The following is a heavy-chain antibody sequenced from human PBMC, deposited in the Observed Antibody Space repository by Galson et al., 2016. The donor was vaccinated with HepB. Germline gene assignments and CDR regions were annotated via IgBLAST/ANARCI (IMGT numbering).Heavy chain of an antibody. CDR3: ARLVRGDAFDI. J-gene: IGHJ3*02. D-gene: IGHD3-10*01. V-gene: IGHV5-51*01. Sequence: QSGAEVKKPGESLKISCKGFEYSFTGYWIGWVRQMPGKGLEWMGIVYSGDSDARYSPSFQGQVTISADKSINTAYLQWSSLKASDTAIYYCARLVRGDAFDIWGQGTLVIVSS. CDR1: EYSFTGYW. CDR2: VYSGDSDA.